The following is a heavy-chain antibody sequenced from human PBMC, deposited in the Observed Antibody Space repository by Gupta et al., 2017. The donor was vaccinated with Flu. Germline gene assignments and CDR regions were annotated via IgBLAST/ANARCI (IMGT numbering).Heavy chain of an antibody. V-gene: IGHV3-33*03. D-gene: IGHD1-26*01. CDR1: GFTFRSYG. CDR3: ASGPVWEWKRYAPLYS. CDR2: IWSDGSRE. J-gene: IGHJ4*02. Sequence: QVHLVESGGGVVQPGRSLRLSCAASGFTFRSYGMHWVRQAPGKGLEWVSLIWSDGSREYYSDSVKGRFTISRDNSKDTLYLQMSSLRVEDTAVYYCASGPVWEWKRYAPLYSWGQGTVVTVSS.